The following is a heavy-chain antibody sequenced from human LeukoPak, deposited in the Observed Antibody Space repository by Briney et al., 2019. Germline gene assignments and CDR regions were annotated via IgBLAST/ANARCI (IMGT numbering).Heavy chain of an antibody. D-gene: IGHD3-22*01. CDR3: ACGRGYRWFDP. Sequence: GGSLRLSCAASGFTFSSYWMSWVRQAPGKGLEWVANIKQDGSEKYYVDSVKGRFTISRDNAKNSLYLQMNSLRAEDTAVYYCACGRGYRWFDPWGQGTLVTVSS. CDR2: IKQDGSEK. J-gene: IGHJ5*02. CDR1: GFTFSSYW. V-gene: IGHV3-7*01.